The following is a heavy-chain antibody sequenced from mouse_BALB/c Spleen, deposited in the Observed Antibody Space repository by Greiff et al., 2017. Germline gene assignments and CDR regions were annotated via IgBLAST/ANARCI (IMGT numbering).Heavy chain of an antibody. CDR1: GYTFTDYN. CDR3: TSRYLMDY. J-gene: IGHJ4*01. Sequence: EVQLQQSGPELVKPGASVKIPCKASGYTFTDYNMDWVKQSHGKSLEWIGDINPNNGGTIYNQKFKGKATLTVDKSSSTAYMQLSSLTSEDSAVYYCTSRYLMDYWGQGTSVTVSS. D-gene: IGHD5-5*01. CDR2: INPNNGGT. V-gene: IGHV1-18*01.